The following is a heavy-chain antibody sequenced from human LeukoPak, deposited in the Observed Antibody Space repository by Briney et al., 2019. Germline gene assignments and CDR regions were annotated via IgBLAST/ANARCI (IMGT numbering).Heavy chain of an antibody. D-gene: IGHD6-19*01. CDR2: IIPIFGTA. CDR3: ARVFGRGIAVAGHSDYYYYYGMDV. J-gene: IGHJ6*02. Sequence: ASVKVSCKASGYTFTSYGISWVRQAPGQGLEWMGGIIPIFGTANYAQKFQGRVTITADESTSTAYMELSSLRSEDTAVYYCARVFGRGIAVAGHSDYYYYYGMDVWGQGTTVTVSS. CDR1: GYTFTSYG. V-gene: IGHV1-69*13.